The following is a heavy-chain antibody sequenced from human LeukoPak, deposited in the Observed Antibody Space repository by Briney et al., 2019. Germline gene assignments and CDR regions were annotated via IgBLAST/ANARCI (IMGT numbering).Heavy chain of an antibody. V-gene: IGHV1-46*01. CDR2: INPSGGST. J-gene: IGHJ3*02. D-gene: IGHD3-22*01. Sequence: ASVKVSCRASGFIFTRYTISWVRQAPGQGPEWMGIINPSGGSTSYAQKFQGRVTMTRDTSTSTVYMELSSLRSEDTAVYYCARELRHEKGPYYDSSGYYRHDAFDIWGQGTMVTVSS. CDR1: GFIFTRYT. CDR3: ARELRHEKGPYYDSSGYYRHDAFDI.